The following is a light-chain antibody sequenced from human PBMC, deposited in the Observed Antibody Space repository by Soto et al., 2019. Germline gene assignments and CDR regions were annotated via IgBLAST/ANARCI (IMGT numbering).Light chain of an antibody. J-gene: IGKJ1*01. Sequence: FAWDQQKPGRAPRLLIYGASTRATGIPARFSGSGSVTDFTLTISRLEPEDFAVYYCQQYGNWSWTFGRGTKVEIK. CDR3: QQYGNWSWT. CDR2: GAS. V-gene: IGKV3-20*01.